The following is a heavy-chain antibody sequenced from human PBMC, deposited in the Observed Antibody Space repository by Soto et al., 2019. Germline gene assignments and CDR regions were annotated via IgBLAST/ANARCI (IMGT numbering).Heavy chain of an antibody. Sequence: GGSLRLSCAASGFTFSDYYMSWIREAPGRGLEWVSYISSSSSYTNYADSVNGRFTIFTYNCKNSLYLLMNTLRAEVTADYYCARVNPRRFVELLPGYWGQGTLVTVSS. CDR1: GFTFSDYY. J-gene: IGHJ4*02. V-gene: IGHV3-11*06. CDR3: ARVNPRRFVELLPGY. CDR2: ISSSSSYT. D-gene: IGHD3-10*01.